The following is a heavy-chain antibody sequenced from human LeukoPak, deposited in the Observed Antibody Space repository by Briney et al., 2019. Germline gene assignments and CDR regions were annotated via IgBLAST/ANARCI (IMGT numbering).Heavy chain of an antibody. CDR2: IYYSGST. CDR3: ARRLYYDFWSGYYTGRSQSDY. CDR1: GGSISSSSYY. J-gene: IGHJ4*02. Sequence: SETLSLTCTVSGGSISSSSYYWGWIRQPPGKGLEWIGSIYYSGSTYYNPSLKSRVTISVDTSKNQFSLKLSSVTAADTAVYYCARRLYYDFWSGYYTGRSQSDYWGQGTLATVSS. V-gene: IGHV4-39*01. D-gene: IGHD3-3*01.